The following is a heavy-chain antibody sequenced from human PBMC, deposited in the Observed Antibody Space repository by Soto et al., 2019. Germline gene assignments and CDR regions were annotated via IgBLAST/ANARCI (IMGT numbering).Heavy chain of an antibody. D-gene: IGHD6-19*01. Sequence: PGGSLRLSCAASGFTFSDYYMSWIRQAPGKGLEWVSYITSSGSTIYYADSVKGRFTISRDNAKNSLYLQMNSLRAEDTAVYYCARENEQWVAADYWGRGTLVTVSS. V-gene: IGHV3-11*01. CDR3: ARENEQWVAADY. CDR1: GFTFSDYY. J-gene: IGHJ4*02. CDR2: ITSSGSTI.